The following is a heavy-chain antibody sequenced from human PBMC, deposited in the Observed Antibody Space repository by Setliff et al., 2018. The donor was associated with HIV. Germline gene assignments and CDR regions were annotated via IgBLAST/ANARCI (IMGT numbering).Heavy chain of an antibody. V-gene: IGHV3-15*07. D-gene: IGHD1-7*01. Sequence: SLRLSCAASDFSFSNAWMNWVRQAPGEGLEWVGRIKTKFDDGATDYAAPVKGRFTISRDDSKNTLYLQMNSLKTEDTAVYFCAKNTPSIINYPYYYYMDVWGKGTTVTV. CDR1: DFSFSNAW. CDR2: IKTKFDDGAT. CDR3: AKNTPSIINYPYYYYMDV. J-gene: IGHJ6*03.